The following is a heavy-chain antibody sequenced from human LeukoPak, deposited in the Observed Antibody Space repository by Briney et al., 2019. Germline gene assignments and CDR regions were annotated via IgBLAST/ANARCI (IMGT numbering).Heavy chain of an antibody. Sequence: PSETLSLTCNVSGVSISSSSYYWGWIRQPPGTGLEWIGSIYYSGSTNYNPSLKSRVTISVDTSKNQFSLKLSSVTAADTAVYYCARGYSYGYFDYWGQGTLVTVSS. J-gene: IGHJ4*02. CDR2: IYYSGST. CDR3: ARGYSYGYFDY. D-gene: IGHD5-18*01. V-gene: IGHV4-39*07. CDR1: GVSISSSSYY.